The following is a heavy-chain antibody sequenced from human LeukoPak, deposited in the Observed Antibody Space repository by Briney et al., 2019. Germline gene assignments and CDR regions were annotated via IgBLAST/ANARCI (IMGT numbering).Heavy chain of an antibody. CDR3: ARDGLMDV. CDR2: INPSGGST. CDR1: GGTFSSYA. Sequence: ASVKVSCKASGGTFSSYAISWVRQAPGQGLEWMGIINPSGGSTSYAQKFQGRVTMTRDTSTSTVYMELSSLRSEDTAVYYCARDGLMDVWGQGTTVTVSS. V-gene: IGHV1-46*01. J-gene: IGHJ6*02.